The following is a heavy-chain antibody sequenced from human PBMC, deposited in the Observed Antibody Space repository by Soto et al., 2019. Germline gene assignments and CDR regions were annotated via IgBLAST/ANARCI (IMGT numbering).Heavy chain of an antibody. Sequence: LSLTCTVSGGSISSGDYYWSWIRQPPGKGLEWIGYIYYSGSTYYNPSLKSRVTISVDTSKNQFSLKLSSVTAADTAVYYCARLSGEGSYYFDYWGQGTLVTVSS. CDR3: ARLSGEGSYYFDY. V-gene: IGHV4-30-4*01. D-gene: IGHD1-26*01. J-gene: IGHJ4*02. CDR2: IYYSGST. CDR1: GGSISSGDYY.